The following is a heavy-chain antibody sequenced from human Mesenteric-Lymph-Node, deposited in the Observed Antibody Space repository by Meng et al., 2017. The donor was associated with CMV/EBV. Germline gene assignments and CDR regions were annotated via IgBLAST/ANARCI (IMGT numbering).Heavy chain of an antibody. J-gene: IGHJ4*02. Sequence: ASVKVSCKASGYTFTSYYMHWVRQAPGQGLEWMTRINPSGDSTTYAQKFQGRVTMTRDTSTTTVYLDLTSLTSEDTAVYYCARDTPGEDKWDWGQGTLVTVSS. V-gene: IGHV1-46*01. CDR2: INPSGDST. D-gene: IGHD2-15*01. CDR3: ARDTPGEDKWD. CDR1: GYTFTSYY.